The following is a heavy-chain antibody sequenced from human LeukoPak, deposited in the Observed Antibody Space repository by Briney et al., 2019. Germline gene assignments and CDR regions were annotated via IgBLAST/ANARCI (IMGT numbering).Heavy chain of an antibody. V-gene: IGHV4-59*12. CDR2: IYYSGST. Sequence: SETLSLTCTVSGGSISSYYWSWIRQPPGKGLEWIGYIYYSGSTNYNPSLKSRVTISVDTSKNQFSLKLSSVTAADTAVYYCARGSLAVAGTPIFDYWGQGTLVTVSS. D-gene: IGHD6-19*01. CDR1: GGSISSYY. CDR3: ARGSLAVAGTPIFDY. J-gene: IGHJ4*02.